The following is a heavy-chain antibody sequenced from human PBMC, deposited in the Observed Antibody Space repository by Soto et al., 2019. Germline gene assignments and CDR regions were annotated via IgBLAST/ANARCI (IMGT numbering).Heavy chain of an antibody. D-gene: IGHD3-9*01. Sequence: SVKVSCKASGGTFSSYAISWVRQAPGQGLEWMGGIIPIFGTANYAQKFQGRVTITADESTSTAYMELSSLRSEDTAVYYCARGGSILTGYYDYYYYGMDVWGQGTTVTVSS. CDR1: GGTFSSYA. J-gene: IGHJ6*02. V-gene: IGHV1-69*13. CDR3: ARGGSILTGYYDYYYYGMDV. CDR2: IIPIFGTA.